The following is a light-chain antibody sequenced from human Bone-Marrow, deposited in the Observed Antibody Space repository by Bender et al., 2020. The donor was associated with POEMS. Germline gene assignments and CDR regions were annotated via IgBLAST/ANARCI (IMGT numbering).Light chain of an antibody. CDR1: SNNIGNYNL. J-gene: IGLJ2*01. CDR2: EVT. V-gene: IGLV2-23*02. Sequence: QSALTQPASLSGSPGQSITISCSGTSNNIGNYNLVSWYQQHPGKAPKLIISEVTERPSGVSNRFSGSKSGNTASLTISEIQAEDEAFYYCCSYAASDTFLFGGGTELTVL. CDR3: CSYAASDTFL.